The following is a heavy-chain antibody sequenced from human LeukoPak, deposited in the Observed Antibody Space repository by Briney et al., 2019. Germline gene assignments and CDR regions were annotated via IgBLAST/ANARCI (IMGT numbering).Heavy chain of an antibody. J-gene: IGHJ3*02. CDR3: ARDPDYYDSSGYYQGAFDI. Sequence: SETLSLTCTVSGDSISTYYWSWIRQPAGKGLEWIGRISNSGSASYNPSLKSRVTMSLDTSKNQFSLKLSSVTAADTAVYYCARDPDYYDSSGYYQGAFDIWGQGTMVTVSS. V-gene: IGHV4-4*07. D-gene: IGHD3-22*01. CDR2: ISNSGSA. CDR1: GDSISTYY.